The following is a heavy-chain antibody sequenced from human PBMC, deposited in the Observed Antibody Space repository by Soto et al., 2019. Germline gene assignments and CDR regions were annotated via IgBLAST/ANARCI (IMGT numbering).Heavy chain of an antibody. CDR1: GFTVSSNY. D-gene: IGHD6-6*01. CDR3: ARGGEVYSSSEDYFDY. J-gene: IGHJ4*02. V-gene: IGHV3-53*01. Sequence: SLRLSCAASGFTVSSNYMSWVRQAPGKGLEWVSVIYSGGSTYYADSVKGRFTISRDNSKNTLYLQMNSLRAADTAVYYCARGGEVYSSSEDYFDYWGQGTLVTVSS. CDR2: IYSGGST.